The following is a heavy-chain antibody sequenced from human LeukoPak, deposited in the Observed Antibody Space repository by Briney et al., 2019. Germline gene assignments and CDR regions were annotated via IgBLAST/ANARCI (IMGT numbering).Heavy chain of an antibody. CDR1: GHTFTGYY. D-gene: IGHD4-23*01. CDR2: INPNSGGT. V-gene: IGHV1-2*06. CDR3: ARDYGGNQYYFDY. J-gene: IGHJ4*02. Sequence: ASVKVSCKASGHTFTGYYMHWVRQAPGQGLEWMGRINPNSGGTNYAQKFQGRVTMTRDTSISTAYMELSRLRSDDTAVYYCARDYGGNQYYFDYWGQGTLVTVSS.